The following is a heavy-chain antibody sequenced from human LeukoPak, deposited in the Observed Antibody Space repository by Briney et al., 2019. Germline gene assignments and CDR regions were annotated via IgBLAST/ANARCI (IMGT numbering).Heavy chain of an antibody. CDR3: ASFQVERQGY. CDR1: GFTFTDYY. Sequence: GGSLRLSCAASGFTFTDYYMTWIRQAPGKGLEWVSYTDNSGSAIYYVDSVKGRFTISRDNAKNSLYLQMNSLRAEDTAVYYCASFQVERQGYWGQGTLVTVSS. J-gene: IGHJ4*02. D-gene: IGHD1-1*01. V-gene: IGHV3-11*01. CDR2: TDNSGSAI.